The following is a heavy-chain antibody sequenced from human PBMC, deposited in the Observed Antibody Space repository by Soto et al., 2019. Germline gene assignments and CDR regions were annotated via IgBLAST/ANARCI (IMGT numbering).Heavy chain of an antibody. CDR2: LKEDGGEI. V-gene: IGHV3-7*01. J-gene: IGHJ3*01. CDR3: ARNALDTAYRPFDV. D-gene: IGHD4-4*01. Sequence: GGSLRLSCAASGFTFSDLSMSWVRLPPGKGLEWVATLKEDGGEIYYVNSVKGRFTISRDNAGSSLLLQMNSLRVEDTAVYYCARNALDTAYRPFDVWGQGTLVTVSS. CDR1: GFTFSDLS.